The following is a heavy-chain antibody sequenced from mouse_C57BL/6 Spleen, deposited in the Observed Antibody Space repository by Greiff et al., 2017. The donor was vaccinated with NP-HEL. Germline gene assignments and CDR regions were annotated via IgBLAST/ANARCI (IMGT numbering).Heavy chain of an antibody. Sequence: VQLKESGPELVKPGASVKISCKASGYSFTDYNMNWVKQSNGKSLEWIGVINPNYGTTSYNQKFKGKATLTVDQSSSTAYMQLNSLTSEDSAVYYCAREGITTVVDSFDYWGQGTTLTVSS. V-gene: IGHV1-39*01. J-gene: IGHJ2*01. CDR3: AREGITTVVDSFDY. CDR1: GYSFTDYN. CDR2: INPNYGTT. D-gene: IGHD1-1*01.